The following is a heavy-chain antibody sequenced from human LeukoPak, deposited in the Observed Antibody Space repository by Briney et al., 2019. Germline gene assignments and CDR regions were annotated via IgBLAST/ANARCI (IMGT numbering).Heavy chain of an antibody. CDR2: ISPSGSDM. J-gene: IGHJ4*02. CDR1: GFTFSSYE. Sequence: GGSLRLSCAASGFTFSSYEMNWVRQAPGKGLEWVSYISPSGSDMKYADSVKGRFSISRDNAMNSLYLQMDSLRADDAAVYYCARDEVGPTTEFDSWGQGTLVTVSS. V-gene: IGHV3-48*03. CDR3: ARDEVGPTTEFDS. D-gene: IGHD1-26*01.